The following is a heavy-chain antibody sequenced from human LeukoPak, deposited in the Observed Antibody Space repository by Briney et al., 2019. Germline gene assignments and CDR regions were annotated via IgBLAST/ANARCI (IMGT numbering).Heavy chain of an antibody. CDR3: ARVGYSYGFDY. Sequence: SETLSLTCAVYGGSFSGYYWSWIRQPPGKGLEWIGEINHSGSTNYNPSLKSRVTISVDTSKNQLSLKLSSVTAADTAVYYCARVGYSYGFDYWGQGTLVTVSS. V-gene: IGHV4-34*01. CDR2: INHSGST. J-gene: IGHJ4*02. CDR1: GGSFSGYY. D-gene: IGHD5-18*01.